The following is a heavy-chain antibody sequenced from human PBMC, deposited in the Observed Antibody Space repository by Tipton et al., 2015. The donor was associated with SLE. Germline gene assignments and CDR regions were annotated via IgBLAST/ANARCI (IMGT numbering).Heavy chain of an antibody. CDR2: IKQDGSEK. Sequence: SLRLSCAASGFTFSSYWMSWVRQAPGKGLEWVANIKQDGSEKYYVDSVKCRFTISRDNAKNSLYLQMNSLRAEDTAVYYCASLYDISGYYFDAFDIWGQGTMVTVSS. CDR3: ASLYDISGYYFDAFDI. CDR1: GFTFSSYW. V-gene: IGHV3-7*05. J-gene: IGHJ3*02. D-gene: IGHD3-22*01.